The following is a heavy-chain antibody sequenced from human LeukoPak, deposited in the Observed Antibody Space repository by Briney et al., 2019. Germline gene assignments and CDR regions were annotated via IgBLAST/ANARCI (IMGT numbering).Heavy chain of an antibody. V-gene: IGHV2-5*02. CDR3: AHTGRRYYFDY. CDR2: TYWDDDK. Sequence: SGPTLVNPPQTLTLTCTFSGFSLNCPGVGVSWIRRPPVKALEWLALTYWDDDKRYSPPLKTRLTITRDTSKNQVVLRMTNVDPADTATYFCAHTGRRYYFDYWGQGTPVTVSS. J-gene: IGHJ4*02. D-gene: IGHD3-10*01. CDR1: GFSLNCPGVG.